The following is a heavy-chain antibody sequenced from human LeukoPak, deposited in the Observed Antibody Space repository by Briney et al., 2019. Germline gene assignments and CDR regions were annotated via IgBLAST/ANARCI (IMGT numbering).Heavy chain of an antibody. D-gene: IGHD6-13*01. J-gene: IGHJ4*02. Sequence: GGSLRLSCAASGFTFSSYGMHWVRQAPGKGLEWVAVISYDGSNKYYADSVKGRFTISRDNSKNTLYLQMNSLRAEDTAVYYCAKGHGIAAAGRFLSFDYWGQGTLVTVSS. V-gene: IGHV3-30*18. CDR1: GFTFSSYG. CDR2: ISYDGSNK. CDR3: AKGHGIAAAGRFLSFDY.